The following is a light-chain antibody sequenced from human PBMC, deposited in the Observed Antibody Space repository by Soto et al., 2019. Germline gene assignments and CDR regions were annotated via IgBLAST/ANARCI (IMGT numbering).Light chain of an antibody. V-gene: IGKV3D-15*01. Sequence: EIVMTQSPVTLSVSPGESATLSCRATQSVSSKGAWYQQKSGQAPRLLIYSASTRATGISARFSGSGSGTEFTLTISSLQSEDFAVYYCQQYNNWPLTFGGGTKVELK. J-gene: IGKJ4*01. CDR3: QQYNNWPLT. CDR1: QSVSSK. CDR2: SAS.